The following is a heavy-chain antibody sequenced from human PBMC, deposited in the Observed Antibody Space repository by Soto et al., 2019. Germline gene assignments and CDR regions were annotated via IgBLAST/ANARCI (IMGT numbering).Heavy chain of an antibody. V-gene: IGHV4-34*01. J-gene: IGHJ6*02. CDR1: GGSVRGCY. CDR2: INRSGRT. CDR3: ARDRQLVYYYHGMDV. Sequence: SETLSLTCAAYGGSVRGCYWGWICQAPGKGLEWIGEINRSGRTNYNPSLKSRVTISVDTSKNQFSLKLSSVTAADTAVYYFARDRQLVYYYHGMDVWGQGTTVTVSS. D-gene: IGHD6-6*01.